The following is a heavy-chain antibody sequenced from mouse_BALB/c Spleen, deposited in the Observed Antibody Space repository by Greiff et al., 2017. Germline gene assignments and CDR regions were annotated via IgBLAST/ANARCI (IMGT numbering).Heavy chain of an antibody. J-gene: IGHJ2*01. D-gene: IGHD2-14*01. CDR2: IDPANGNT. V-gene: IGHV14-3*02. CDR3: ARCYRYEGYFDY. Sequence: EVKLQQSGAELVKPGASVKLSCTASGFNIKDTYMHWVKQRPEQGLEWIGRIDPANGNTKYDPKFQGKATITADTSSNTAYLQLSSLTSEDTAVYYCARCYRYEGYFDYWGQGTTLTVSS. CDR1: GFNIKDTY.